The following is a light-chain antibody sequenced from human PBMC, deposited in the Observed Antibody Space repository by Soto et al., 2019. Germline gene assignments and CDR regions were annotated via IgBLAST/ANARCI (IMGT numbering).Light chain of an antibody. J-gene: IGKJ2*01. CDR2: VAS. V-gene: IGKV3-15*01. CDR3: HQYNNFMYT. Sequence: EIVMTQSPATLSVSPGERASLSCRASQSVSSNLAWYQHKPGQAPRLLIFVASTRATGIPGRFSGSGSGTEFTLTISSLQSEDSAIYFCHQYNNFMYTFGPGTKLELK. CDR1: QSVSSN.